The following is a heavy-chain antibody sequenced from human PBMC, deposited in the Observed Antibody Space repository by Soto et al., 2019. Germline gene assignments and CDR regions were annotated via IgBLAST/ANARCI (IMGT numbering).Heavy chain of an antibody. Sequence: ASVKVSCKASGYTFTSYDINWVRQATGQGLEWMGWMNPNSGNTGYAQKFQGRVTMTRNTSISTAYMELSSLRSEDTAVYYCARGNPKGVYGGNAFDIWGQGTMVTVSS. D-gene: IGHD2-15*01. V-gene: IGHV1-8*01. CDR1: GYTFTSYD. J-gene: IGHJ3*02. CDR2: MNPNSGNT. CDR3: ARGNPKGVYGGNAFDI.